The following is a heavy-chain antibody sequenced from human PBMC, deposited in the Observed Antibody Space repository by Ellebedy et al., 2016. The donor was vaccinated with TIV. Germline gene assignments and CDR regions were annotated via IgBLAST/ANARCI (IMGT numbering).Heavy chain of an antibody. J-gene: IGHJ4*02. CDR3: ARARGSRVEYYFDY. D-gene: IGHD1-26*01. Sequence: SETLSLTXTVSGGSISSYYWSWIRQPPGKGLEWIGYIYYSGSTNYNPSLKSRVTISVDTSKNQFSLKLSSVTAADTAVYYCARARGSRVEYYFDYWGQGTLVTVSS. V-gene: IGHV4-59*01. CDR1: GGSISSYY. CDR2: IYYSGST.